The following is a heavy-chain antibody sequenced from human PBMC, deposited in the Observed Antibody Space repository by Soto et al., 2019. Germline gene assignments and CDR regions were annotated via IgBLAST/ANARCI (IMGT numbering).Heavy chain of an antibody. CDR3: ARVFRYGTNWFDP. D-gene: IGHD4-17*01. V-gene: IGHV4-31*03. J-gene: IGHJ5*02. CDR1: GGSISSGGYY. CDR2: IYYSGST. Sequence: QVQLQESGPGLVKPSQTLSLTCTVSGGSISSGGYYWSWIRQHPGKGLEWIGYIYYSGSTYYNPSLKSRVTIAVDTSKNQLSLKLSSVTAADPAVYYCARVFRYGTNWFDPWGQGTLVTVSS.